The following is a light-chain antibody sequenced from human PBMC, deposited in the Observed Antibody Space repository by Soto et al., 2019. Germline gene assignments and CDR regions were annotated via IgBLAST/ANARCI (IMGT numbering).Light chain of an antibody. CDR3: AAWDDSLNVVV. Sequence: QAVVTQPPSASGTPGQTVTSSCSGSRSNIGSNTLNWYQQLPGTAPQLLISTSNHRPSGVRDRFSASKSGTSASLAISGLQSDDEADYYCAAWDDSLNVVVFGGGTKLTVL. CDR2: TSN. J-gene: IGLJ2*01. V-gene: IGLV1-44*01. CDR1: RSNIGSNT.